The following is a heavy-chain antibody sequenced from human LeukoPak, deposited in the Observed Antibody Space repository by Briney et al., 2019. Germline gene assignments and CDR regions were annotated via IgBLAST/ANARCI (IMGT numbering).Heavy chain of an antibody. D-gene: IGHD4-17*01. CDR1: GGSISSSSYY. Sequence: SETLSLTCTISGGSISSSSYYWGWVRQPPGKGLEWVGSINYSGNTHYNPSLKSRVTISIDTSKNQFSLKLSSVTATDTAVYCCGRPRPGFGDYEHWGQGTLVTVSS. J-gene: IGHJ4*02. V-gene: IGHV4-39*01. CDR3: GRPRPGFGDYEH. CDR2: INYSGNT.